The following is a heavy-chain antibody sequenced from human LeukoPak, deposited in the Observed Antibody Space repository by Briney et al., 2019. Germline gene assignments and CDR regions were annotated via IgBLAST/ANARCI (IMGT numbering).Heavy chain of an antibody. CDR3: ARDFGGVIVPAYYFDY. D-gene: IGHD3-16*02. CDR2: ISSSSSYI. V-gene: IGHV3-21*01. J-gene: IGHJ4*02. Sequence: PGGSLRLSCAASGFTFSSYSMNWVRQAPGKGLEWVSSISSSSSYIYYADSVKGRFTISRDNAKNSLYLQMNSLRAEDTAVYYCARDFGGVIVPAYYFDYWGQGTLVTVSS. CDR1: GFTFSSYS.